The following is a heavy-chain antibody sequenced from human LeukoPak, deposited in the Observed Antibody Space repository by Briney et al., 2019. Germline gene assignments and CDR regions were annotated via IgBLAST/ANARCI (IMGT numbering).Heavy chain of an antibody. D-gene: IGHD3-22*01. J-gene: IGHJ4*02. CDR1: GGSISSGSYY. CDR2: IYTSGST. Sequence: PSETLSLTCTVSGGSISSGSYYWSWIRQSAGKGLEWIGRIYTSGSTNYNPSLKSRVTISVDTSKNQFSLKLSSVTAADTAVYYCARDSALDSSGSHFDYWGQGTLVTVSS. V-gene: IGHV4-61*02. CDR3: ARDSALDSSGSHFDY.